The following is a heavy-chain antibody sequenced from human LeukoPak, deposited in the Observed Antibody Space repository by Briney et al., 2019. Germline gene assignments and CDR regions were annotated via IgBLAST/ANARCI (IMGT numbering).Heavy chain of an antibody. Sequence: PGGSLRLSCAASGFTFSSYGMHWVRQAPGKGLEWVAFIRYDGSNKYYADSVKGRFTISRDNSKNTLYLQMNSLRAEDTAVYYCAKDAVVVVPAAKRQQSSIDYWGQGTLVTVSS. CDR2: IRYDGSNK. CDR1: GFTFSSYG. V-gene: IGHV3-30*02. CDR3: AKDAVVVVPAAKRQQSSIDY. D-gene: IGHD2-2*01. J-gene: IGHJ4*02.